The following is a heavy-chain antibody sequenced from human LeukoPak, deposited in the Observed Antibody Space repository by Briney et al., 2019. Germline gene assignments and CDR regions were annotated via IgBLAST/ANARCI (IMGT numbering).Heavy chain of an antibody. J-gene: IGHJ4*02. V-gene: IGHV4-39*07. D-gene: IGHD3-10*01. CDR1: GDSISSSSYY. CDR3: ARENGSGSYSDY. CDR2: IYYSGST. Sequence: PSETLSLTCTVSGDSISSSSYYWGWIRQPPGKGLEWIGSIYYSGSTYYNPSLKSRVTISVDTSKNQFSLKLSSVTAADTAVYYCARENGSGSYSDYWGQGTLVTVSS.